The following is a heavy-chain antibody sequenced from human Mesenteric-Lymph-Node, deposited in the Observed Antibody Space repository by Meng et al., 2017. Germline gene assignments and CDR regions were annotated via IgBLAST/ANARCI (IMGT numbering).Heavy chain of an antibody. V-gene: IGHV3-7*01. D-gene: IGHD5-12*01. CDR3: TKIGYRDYDRDY. CDR2: INQDGSER. J-gene: IGHJ4*02. CDR1: GFSFSSYW. Sequence: VQVVGCGGGLVPPGGSLRLFCAAFGFSFSSYWMSWVRQAPGKGLEWVANINQDGSERYSVEGRFTISRDNAKNSLFLQMNTLSAEDTAIYYCTKIGYRDYDRDYWGQGTLVTVSS.